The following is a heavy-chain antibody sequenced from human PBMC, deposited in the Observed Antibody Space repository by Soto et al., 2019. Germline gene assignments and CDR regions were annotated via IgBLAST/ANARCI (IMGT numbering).Heavy chain of an antibody. CDR1: GGTCGGHW. CDR3: ARDGGYSGYDYYWFDP. D-gene: IGHD5-12*01. J-gene: IGHJ5*02. V-gene: IGHV3-74*01. CDR2: INSGGSTI. Sequence: GASGGTCGGHWVRRIRQDQGKGLVWVSRINSGGSTICYADSVKGRFTISRDNAKNSLYLQMNSLRAEDTAVYYCARDGGYSGYDYYWFDPWGQGTLVTVSS.